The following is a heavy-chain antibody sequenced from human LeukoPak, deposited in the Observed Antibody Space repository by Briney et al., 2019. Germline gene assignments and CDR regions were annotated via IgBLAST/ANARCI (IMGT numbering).Heavy chain of an antibody. V-gene: IGHV4-30-4*01. Sequence: PSQTLSLTCTASGGSISSGDYYWSWIRQPPGKGLEWIGYIYYSGSTYYNPSLKSRVTISVDTSKNQFSLKLSSVTAADTAVYYCARDYYGSGSPDLGYYYYGMDVWGQGTTVTVSS. CDR2: IYYSGST. CDR3: ARDYYGSGSPDLGYYYYGMDV. D-gene: IGHD3-10*01. J-gene: IGHJ6*02. CDR1: GGSISSGDYY.